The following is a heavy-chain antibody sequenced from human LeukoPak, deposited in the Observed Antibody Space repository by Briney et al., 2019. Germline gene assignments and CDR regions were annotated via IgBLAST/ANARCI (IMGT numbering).Heavy chain of an antibody. V-gene: IGHV3-30*18. Sequence: GRSLRLSCAAPGFTFSSYGMHSVRQAPGKGLGWVAVISYDGSNKYYADSVKGRVTISRDNSKNTLYLQMNSLRAEDTAVYYCAKSLEEYQLLPSDYWGQGTLVTVSS. CDR2: ISYDGSNK. CDR1: GFTFSSYG. J-gene: IGHJ4*02. D-gene: IGHD2-2*01. CDR3: AKSLEEYQLLPSDY.